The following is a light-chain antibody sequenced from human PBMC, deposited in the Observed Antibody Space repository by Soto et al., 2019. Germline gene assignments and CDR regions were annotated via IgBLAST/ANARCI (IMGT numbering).Light chain of an antibody. CDR1: QSISSW. V-gene: IGKV1-5*01. CDR2: DAS. Sequence: DIPMTQSPSTLSASVGDRVTITCRASQSISSWLAWYQQKPGKAPKLLIYDASSLESGVPSRFSGSGSGTEFTLTISSMQPDDFATYYCQQYNSSPSKWTFGQGTKVEIK. J-gene: IGKJ1*01. CDR3: QQYNSSPSKWT.